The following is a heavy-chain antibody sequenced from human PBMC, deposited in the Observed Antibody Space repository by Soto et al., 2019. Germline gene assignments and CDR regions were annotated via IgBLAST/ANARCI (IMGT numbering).Heavy chain of an antibody. CDR2: IYYSGST. V-gene: IGHV4-59*01. Sequence: SETLSLTCTVSGGSISSYYWSWIRQPPGKGLEWIGYIYYSGSTNYNPSLKSRVTISVDTSKNQFSLKLSSVTAADTAVYYCARGVEDIVLMVYAIDYYYYYMDVWGKGTTVTVSS. CDR1: GGSISSYY. CDR3: ARGVEDIVLMVYAIDYYYYYMDV. J-gene: IGHJ6*03. D-gene: IGHD2-8*01.